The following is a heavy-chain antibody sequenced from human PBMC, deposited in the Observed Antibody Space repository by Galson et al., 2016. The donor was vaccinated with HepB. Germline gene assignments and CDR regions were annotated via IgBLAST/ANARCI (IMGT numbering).Heavy chain of an antibody. J-gene: IGHJ4*02. Sequence: SETLSLTCTVSGASVSTNSYYWGWLRQSPGKGLEWIGTLYYGGNSYQNPSLKSRVVVSVDTSKNHFSLKLTSMTAADPAVYFCVSGSWYRNDYWGQGTLVTVSS. CDR1: GASVSTNSYY. V-gene: IGHV4-39*07. CDR3: VSGSWYRNDY. CDR2: LYYGGNS. D-gene: IGHD6-13*01.